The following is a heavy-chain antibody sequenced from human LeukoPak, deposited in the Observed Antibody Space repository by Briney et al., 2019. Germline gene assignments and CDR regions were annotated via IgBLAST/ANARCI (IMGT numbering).Heavy chain of an antibody. V-gene: IGHV4-34*01. CDR1: GGSFSGYY. CDR3: ARIRKWLRPGYNWFDP. D-gene: IGHD5-12*01. Sequence: PSETLSLTCAVYGGSFSGYYWSWIRQPPGKGLEWIGEINHSGSTNYNPSLKSRVTISVDTSKNQFSLKLSSVTAADTAAYYCARIRKWLRPGYNWFDPWGQGTLVTVSS. J-gene: IGHJ5*02. CDR2: INHSGST.